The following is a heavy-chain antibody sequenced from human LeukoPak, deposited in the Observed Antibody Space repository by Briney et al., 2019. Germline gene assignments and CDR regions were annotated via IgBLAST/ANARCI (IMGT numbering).Heavy chain of an antibody. CDR3: ARDKTYSSSGYDY. CDR1: GGTFSSYA. CDR2: IIPILGIA. D-gene: IGHD6-13*01. V-gene: IGHV1-69*04. J-gene: IGHJ4*02. Sequence: SVKVSCKASGGTFSSYAISWVRQAPGQGLEWMGRIIPILGIANYAQKFQGRVTITADKSTSTAYMELSSLRSEDTAVYYCARDKTYSSSGYDYWGQGTLVTVSP.